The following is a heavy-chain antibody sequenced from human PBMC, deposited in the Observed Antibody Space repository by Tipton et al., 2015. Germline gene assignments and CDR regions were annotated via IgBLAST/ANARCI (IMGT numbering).Heavy chain of an antibody. CDR2: IYHSADA. CDR3: AGGAYCSGGSCRDWFDP. J-gene: IGHJ5*02. CDR1: GGSLSSINW. V-gene: IGHV4-4*02. D-gene: IGHD2-15*01. Sequence: GLVKPSGTLSLTCAVSGGSLSSINWWTWVRQPPGKGLEWIGQIYHSADATYNPSLQSRVSMSVDTSKDQFSLSLTSVTAADTAVYYCAGGAYCSGGSCRDWFDPWGRGTLVTVSS.